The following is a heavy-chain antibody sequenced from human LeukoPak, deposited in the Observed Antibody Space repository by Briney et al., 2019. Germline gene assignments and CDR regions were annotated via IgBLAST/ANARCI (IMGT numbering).Heavy chain of an antibody. CDR3: ARDTYYYGSGSADRDAFDI. Sequence: GRSLRLSCAASGFTFSHYYMSWIRQAPGKGLEWVSSISSSSSYIYYADSVKGRFTTSRDNAKNSLYLQMNSLRAEDTAVYYCARDTYYYGSGSADRDAFDIWGQGTMVTVSS. CDR1: GFTFSHYY. V-gene: IGHV3-11*06. J-gene: IGHJ3*02. D-gene: IGHD3-10*01. CDR2: ISSSSSYI.